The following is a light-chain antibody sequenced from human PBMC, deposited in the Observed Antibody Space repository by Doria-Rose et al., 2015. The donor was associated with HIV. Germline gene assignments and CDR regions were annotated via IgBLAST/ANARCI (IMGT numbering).Light chain of an antibody. Sequence: TQSPESLGMSLGERATLNCKSNQSLLYTSKNYLAWYQQKPGQPPKLLIHWASTRQSGVPARFSGSGSGTDSTLTISSLEAEDVAVYYCQQYYDTPSFGPGTTVDIK. J-gene: IGKJ3*01. CDR3: QQYYDTPS. CDR2: WAS. CDR1: QSLLYTSKNY. V-gene: IGKV4-1*01.